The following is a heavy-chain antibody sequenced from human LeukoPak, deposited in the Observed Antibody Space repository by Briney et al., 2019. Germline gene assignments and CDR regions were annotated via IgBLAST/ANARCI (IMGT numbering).Heavy chain of an antibody. D-gene: IGHD6-13*01. CDR2: IYPGDSDT. CDR3: ARLQQQLVPHYYYGMDV. V-gene: IGHV5-51*01. J-gene: IGHJ6*02. CDR1: GCSFTSYW. Sequence: GESLKISCKGSGCSFTSYWIGWVRQMPGKGLEWMGIIYPGDSDTRYSPSFQGQVTISADKSISTAYLQWSSLKASDTAMYYCARLQQQLVPHYYYGMDVWGQGTTVTVSS.